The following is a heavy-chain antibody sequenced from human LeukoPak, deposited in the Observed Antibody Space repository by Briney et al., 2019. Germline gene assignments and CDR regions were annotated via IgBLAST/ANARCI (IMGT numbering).Heavy chain of an antibody. CDR1: GFTFSSYE. CDR2: ISSSGSTI. J-gene: IGHJ4*02. V-gene: IGHV3-48*03. CDR3: ARGGGSYPFDY. D-gene: IGHD1-26*01. Sequence: PGGSLRLSCAASGFTFSSYEMNWVRQAPGKGLEWVSYISSSGSTIYYAESVKGRFTVSRDNAKNSPFLQMNSLSAEDTAVYYCARGGGSYPFDYWGQGTLVTVSS.